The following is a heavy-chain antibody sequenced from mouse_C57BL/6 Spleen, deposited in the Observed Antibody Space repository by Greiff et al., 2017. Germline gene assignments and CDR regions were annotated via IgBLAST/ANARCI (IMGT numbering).Heavy chain of an antibody. CDR2: ISSGGDYI. CDR1: GFTFSSSA. V-gene: IGHV5-9-1*02. Sequence: EVTVVESGEGLVKPGGSLKLSCAASGFTFSSSAMSWVRQTPEKRLAVVAYISSGGDYIYYADTVKGRFTISSDNARNTLYLPMSSLKSEDTAMYYCTRVTDYFDYWGQGTTLTVSS. D-gene: IGHD2-12*01. J-gene: IGHJ2*01. CDR3: TRVTDYFDY.